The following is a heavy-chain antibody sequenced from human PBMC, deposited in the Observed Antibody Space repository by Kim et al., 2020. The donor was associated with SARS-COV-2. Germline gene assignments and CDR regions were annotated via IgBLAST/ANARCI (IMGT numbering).Heavy chain of an antibody. D-gene: IGHD6-13*01. CDR2: ISAYNGNT. CDR1: GYTFTSYG. V-gene: IGHV1-18*04. CDR3: ARTGFIAAAGMFFDY. Sequence: ASVKVSCKASGYTFTSYGISWVRQAPGQGLEWMGWISAYNGNTNYAQKLQGRVTMTTDTSTSTAYMELRSLRSDDTAVYYCARTGFIAAAGMFFDYWGQGTLVTVSS. J-gene: IGHJ4*02.